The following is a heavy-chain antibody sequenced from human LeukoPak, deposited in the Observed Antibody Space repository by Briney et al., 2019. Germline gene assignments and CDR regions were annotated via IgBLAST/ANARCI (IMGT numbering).Heavy chain of an antibody. D-gene: IGHD2-2*01. CDR2: ISGSGGGT. CDR1: GFTFNTYV. Sequence: GGSLRLSYAASGFTFNTYVMSWVRQAPGKGLEWVSAISGSGGGTYYVDSVKGRFTISRDNSKNTLYLQMNSLRAEDTAVYYCATVYSSSPLRPMDVWGQGTTVTVSS. V-gene: IGHV3-23*01. J-gene: IGHJ6*02. CDR3: ATVYSSSPLRPMDV.